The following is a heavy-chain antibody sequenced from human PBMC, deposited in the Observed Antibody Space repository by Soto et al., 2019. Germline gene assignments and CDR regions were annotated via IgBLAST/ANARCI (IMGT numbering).Heavy chain of an antibody. CDR1: GFTFSNYW. CDR2: ISGDVSSR. V-gene: IGHV3-74*01. J-gene: IGHJ4*02. Sequence: GGSLRLSCAPSGFTFSNYWMHWVRQVPGKGVVWVSRISGDVSSRDYADSVKGRFTSSRDNAKNTLYLQINSLRTEDTAVYYCARGIGYSAQDYWGQGTLVTAPQ. CDR3: ARGIGYSAQDY. D-gene: IGHD1-1*01.